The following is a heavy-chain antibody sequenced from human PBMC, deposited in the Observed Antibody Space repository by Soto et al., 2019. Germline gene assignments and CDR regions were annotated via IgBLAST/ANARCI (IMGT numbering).Heavy chain of an antibody. D-gene: IGHD6-19*01. J-gene: IGHJ4*02. V-gene: IGHV1-69*13. CDR3: SGSSGYRGSFDY. Sequence: ASVKVSCKASGGTFSSYAISWVRQAPGQGLEWMGGIIPIFGTANYAQKFQGRVTITADESTSTAYMELSSLRSEDTAVYYCSGSSGYRGSFDYWGQGTLVTVSS. CDR1: GGTFSSYA. CDR2: IIPIFGTA.